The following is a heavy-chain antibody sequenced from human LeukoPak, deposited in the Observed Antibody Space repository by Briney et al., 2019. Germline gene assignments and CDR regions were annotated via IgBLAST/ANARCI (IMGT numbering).Heavy chain of an antibody. Sequence: GGSLRLSCAASGFAFSSYAMNWVRQAPGKGLEWVSSISSSSSYIYYADSVKGRFTISRDNAKNSLYLQMNSLRAEDTAVYYCASLWDGSGSPYYFDYWGQGTLVTVSS. D-gene: IGHD3-10*01. CDR2: ISSSSSYI. CDR3: ASLWDGSGSPYYFDY. CDR1: GFAFSSYA. J-gene: IGHJ4*02. V-gene: IGHV3-21*01.